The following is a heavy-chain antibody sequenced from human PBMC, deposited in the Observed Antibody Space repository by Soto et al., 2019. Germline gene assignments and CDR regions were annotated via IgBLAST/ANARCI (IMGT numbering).Heavy chain of an antibody. J-gene: IGHJ4*02. CDR2: IHSSGST. CDR1: DGSVNSGNYY. D-gene: IGHD5-12*01. Sequence: PSGTRSLTCTVSDGSVNSGNYYWTWIRQPPGKGLEWIGYIHSSGSTLYNPSLKSRVIIXXXTXXXXXSLXLXXVTXADTALYYCAGDSLALIDSWGQGTVVTVSS. V-gene: IGHV4-61*01. CDR3: AGDSLALIDS.